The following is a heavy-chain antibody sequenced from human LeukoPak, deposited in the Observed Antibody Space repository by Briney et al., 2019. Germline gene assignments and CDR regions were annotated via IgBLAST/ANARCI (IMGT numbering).Heavy chain of an antibody. V-gene: IGHV1-69*05. CDR3: AVGDIVVVPAANTYYYYMDV. D-gene: IGHD2-2*01. CDR1: GGTFSSYA. J-gene: IGHJ6*03. CDR2: IIPIFGTA. Sequence: SVKVSCKASGGTFSSYAISWVRQAPGQGLEWMGGIIPIFGTANYAQKFQGRGTITTDESTSTDYMELSSLRSEDTAVYYCAVGDIVVVPAANTYYYYMDVWGKGTTVTVSS.